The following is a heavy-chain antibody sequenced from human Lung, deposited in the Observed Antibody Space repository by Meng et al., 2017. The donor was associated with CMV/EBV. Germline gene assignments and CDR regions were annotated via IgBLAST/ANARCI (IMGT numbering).Heavy chain of an antibody. Sequence: VSGDSSSSGDSYWSWIRQPPGKGREWIGYIYESGSTSYNPSLESRVTISVDTSKNQFSLKVMSVTAADTAVYYCAREGTNSYYFDYWGQGTLVTVSS. CDR3: AREGTNSYYFDY. CDR1: GDSSSSGDSY. D-gene: IGHD1-14*01. J-gene: IGHJ4*02. CDR2: IYESGST. V-gene: IGHV4-30-4*01.